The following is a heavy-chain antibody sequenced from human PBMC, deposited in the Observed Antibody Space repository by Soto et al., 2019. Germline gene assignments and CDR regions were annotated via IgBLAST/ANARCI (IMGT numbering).Heavy chain of an antibody. CDR3: AISAIMGLEVAGHFDN. CDR2: MYTRGSA. J-gene: IGHJ4*01. Sequence: SETLSLTCSVSGGPITKSYWSWIRQPVGKGLEWIGRMYTRGSASYNPSLKSRVTMSLDSSKNQFSLKVRSVTAADTAVYYCAISAIMGLEVAGHFDNWGQGTLVTVSS. CDR1: GGPITKSY. D-gene: IGHD6-19*01. V-gene: IGHV4-4*07.